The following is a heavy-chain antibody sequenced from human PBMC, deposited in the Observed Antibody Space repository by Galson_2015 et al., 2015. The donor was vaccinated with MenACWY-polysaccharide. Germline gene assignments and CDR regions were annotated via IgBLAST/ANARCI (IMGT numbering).Heavy chain of an antibody. D-gene: IGHD6-19*01. CDR2: INSDGKST. J-gene: IGHJ4*02. V-gene: IGHV3-74*01. CDR1: GFTFSSYW. CDR3: ARVGEQWLVAGPFDY. Sequence: SLRLSCAASGFTFSSYWMHWVRHAPGKGLVWVSRINSDGKSTSYADSVKGRFTISRDNAKNTLYLQMNSLRGEDTAVYYCARVGEQWLVAGPFDYWGQGTLVTVSS.